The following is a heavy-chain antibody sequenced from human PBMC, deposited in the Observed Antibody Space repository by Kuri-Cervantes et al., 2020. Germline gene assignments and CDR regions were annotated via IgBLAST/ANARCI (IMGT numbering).Heavy chain of an antibody. V-gene: IGHV3-48*02. CDR3: ARDWTGSSWYLYYVMDV. J-gene: IGHJ6*02. CDR1: GFTFSSYS. CDR2: ISSSSSTI. Sequence: GESLKISCAASGFTFSSYSMNWVRQAPGKGLEWVSYISSSSSTIYYADSVKGRFTISRDNAKNSLYLQMNSLRDEDTAVYYCARDWTGSSWYLYYVMDVWGQGTTVTVSS. D-gene: IGHD6-13*01.